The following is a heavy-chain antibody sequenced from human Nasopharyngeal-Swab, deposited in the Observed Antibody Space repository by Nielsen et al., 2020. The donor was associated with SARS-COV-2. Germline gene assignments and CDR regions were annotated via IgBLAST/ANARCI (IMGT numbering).Heavy chain of an antibody. V-gene: IGHV3-33*01. CDR2: IWYDGSNK. Sequence: GGSLRHSCAASGFTFSNYGIHWVRQAPGKGLEWVAVIWYDGSNKYYADSVKGRFTISRDNSKNTLYLQMNSLRAEDTAVYYCAREGIVGATKLDYWGQGTLVTVSS. CDR3: AREGIVGATKLDY. J-gene: IGHJ4*02. CDR1: GFTFSNYG. D-gene: IGHD1-26*01.